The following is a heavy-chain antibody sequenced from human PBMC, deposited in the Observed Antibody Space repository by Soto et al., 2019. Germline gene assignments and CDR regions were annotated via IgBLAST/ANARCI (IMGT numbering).Heavy chain of an antibody. CDR1: GDSISSGGYY. Sequence: QVQLQESGPGLVKPSQPLSLTCTVSGDSISSGGYYWNWIRQRPGKGLEWIGYIYDSGSTYYNPSLKSRVIISGDTSNNQLFLKLTSVTAADTAVYYCARERGTAVAGWFDYWGQGTLLTVSS. V-gene: IGHV4-31*03. D-gene: IGHD6-19*01. J-gene: IGHJ4*02. CDR2: IYDSGST. CDR3: ARERGTAVAGWFDY.